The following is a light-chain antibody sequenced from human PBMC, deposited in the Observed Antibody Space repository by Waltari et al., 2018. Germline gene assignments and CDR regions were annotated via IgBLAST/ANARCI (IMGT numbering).Light chain of an antibody. Sequence: SHELTQPPSVSVSPGQTATISCSRDALPKQYGFWYQQKPGQAPILLIYKATGRPPGIPERFSGFSSGTTVTLTISGVQAEDEADYYCQSADNSGTYWEFGGGTKLTVL. CDR1: ALPKQY. J-gene: IGLJ3*02. CDR3: QSADNSGTYWE. CDR2: KAT. V-gene: IGLV3-25*03.